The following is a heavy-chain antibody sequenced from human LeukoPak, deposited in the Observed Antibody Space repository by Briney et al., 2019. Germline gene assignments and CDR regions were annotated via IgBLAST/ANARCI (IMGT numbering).Heavy chain of an antibody. J-gene: IGHJ1*01. CDR2: ISYDGSNK. CDR1: GFTFSSYG. V-gene: IGHV3-30*18. CDR3: AKARRPVVVVSPDYHDREYFQH. Sequence: GRSLRLSYAASGFTFSSYGMHWVRRAPGKGLEWEAVISYDGSNKYYADSVKGRFTISRDNSKSTLYLQMNSLRAEDTAVYYCAKARRPVVVVSPDYHDREYFQHWGQGTLVTVSS. D-gene: IGHD3-22*01.